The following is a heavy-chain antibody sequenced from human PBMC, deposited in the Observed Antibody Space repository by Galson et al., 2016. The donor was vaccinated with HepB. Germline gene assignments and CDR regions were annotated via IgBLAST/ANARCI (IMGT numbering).Heavy chain of an antibody. Sequence: SETLSLTCAVFGGSFSGYYWTWIRQSPGEGLEWIGEINHNGGTNYNPSLKSRVTISLDTSKNRFSLRLNSVTAADTAMYCCARGGGPPQHYYDASGDFFDYWGQGTLVTVSS. CDR3: ARGGGPPQHYYDASGDFFDY. V-gene: IGHV4-34*01. J-gene: IGHJ4*02. CDR2: INHNGGT. D-gene: IGHD3-22*01. CDR1: GGSFSGYY.